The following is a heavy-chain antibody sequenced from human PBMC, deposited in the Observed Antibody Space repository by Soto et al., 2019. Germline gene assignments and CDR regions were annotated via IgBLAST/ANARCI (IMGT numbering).Heavy chain of an antibody. CDR1: GYTFSSIG. D-gene: IGHD3-10*01. CDR3: ARDLDASGSYYTDY. V-gene: IGHV1-18*01. CDR2: ISPYKGNT. Sequence: ASVKVSCKASGYTFSSIGIRWVRQAPGQGLEWMGWISPYKGNTHYAQGLQGRVTMTTDTSTSTAYMELRSLRSDDTAVYYCARDLDASGSYYTDYRGQGTLVTVSS. J-gene: IGHJ4*02.